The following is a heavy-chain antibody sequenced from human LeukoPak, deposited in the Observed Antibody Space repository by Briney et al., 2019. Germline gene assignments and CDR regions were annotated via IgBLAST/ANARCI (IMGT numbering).Heavy chain of an antibody. J-gene: IGHJ4*02. CDR1: GFTFSSNW. Sequence: GGSLRLSCAASGFTFSSNWMHWVRQAPGKGLVWVSRINSDGRSTGYADSVKGRFTMSRDNAKNTLYLQMNSLRAEDTAVYYCARGRSGYYADYWGQGTLVTVSS. V-gene: IGHV3-74*01. D-gene: IGHD3-3*01. CDR2: INSDGRST. CDR3: ARGRSGYYADY.